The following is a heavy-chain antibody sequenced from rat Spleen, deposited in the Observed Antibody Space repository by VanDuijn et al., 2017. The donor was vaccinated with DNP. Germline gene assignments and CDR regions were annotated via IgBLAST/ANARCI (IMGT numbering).Heavy chain of an antibody. J-gene: IGHJ2*01. CDR2: INSAGST. CDR3: ARGVTLAAPLDY. Sequence: EVQLQESGPGLVEPSQSLSLTCSVTGYSITSCCRWTWIRKFPGHKLEWMGYINSAGSTNYNPSLKGRISITSDTSKNQFFLQVNSVTTEDTATYYCARGVTLAAPLDYWGQGVMVTVSS. D-gene: IGHD1-2*01. CDR1: GYSITSCCR. V-gene: IGHV3-3*01.